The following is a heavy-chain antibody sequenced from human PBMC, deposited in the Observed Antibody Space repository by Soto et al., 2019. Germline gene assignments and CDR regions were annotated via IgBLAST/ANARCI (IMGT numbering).Heavy chain of an antibody. CDR2: ISYDGSNK. CDR1: GFTFSSYG. CDR3: AKDTYYYDSSGYYYYYYYGMDV. Sequence: GGSLRLSCAASGFTFSSYGMHWVRQAPGKGLEWVAVISYDGSNKYYADSVKGRFTISRDNSKNTLYLQMNSLRAEDTAVYYCAKDTYYYDSSGYYYYYYYGMDVWGQGTTVTVSS. V-gene: IGHV3-30*18. J-gene: IGHJ6*02. D-gene: IGHD3-22*01.